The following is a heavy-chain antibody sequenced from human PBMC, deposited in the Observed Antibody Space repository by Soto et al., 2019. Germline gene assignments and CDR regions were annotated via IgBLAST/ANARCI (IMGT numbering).Heavy chain of an antibody. V-gene: IGHV1-69*06. CDR3: AGGYMVRGGDAWFDT. CDR1: EGTFSSHA. J-gene: IGHJ5*02. CDR2: IIPLFGNT. Sequence: QLQLEQSGAEVKKPGSSVKVSCKASEGTFSSHAISWVRQAPEEGLEWMGGIIPLFGNTNYAQKFQGRVTITADKSTSTVFMEMISLTSEDTAIYYCAGGYMVRGGDAWFDTWGQGTLVAVSS. D-gene: IGHD3-10*01.